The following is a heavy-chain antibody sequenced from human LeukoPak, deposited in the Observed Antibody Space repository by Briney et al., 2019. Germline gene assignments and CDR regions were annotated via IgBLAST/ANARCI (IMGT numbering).Heavy chain of an antibody. V-gene: IGHV4-59*01. CDR3: ARSVVRIATGRFDP. CDR1: GGSISGYY. Sequence: SETLSLTCTVSGGSISGYYWSWIRQPPGKGLEWIAYIHDSGSTNYNPSLKSRATISLDTSKNQISLSLTSVTAADTAVYYCARSVVRIATGRFDPWGQGTLVTVSS. J-gene: IGHJ5*02. CDR2: IHDSGST. D-gene: IGHD2-21*01.